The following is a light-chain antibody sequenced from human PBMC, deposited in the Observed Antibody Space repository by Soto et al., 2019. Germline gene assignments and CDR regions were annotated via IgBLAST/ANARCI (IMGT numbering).Light chain of an antibody. CDR1: QSISIW. Sequence: DIQMTQSPSTLSSSVGDRVTITCRASQSISIWLAWYQQKPGKAPKILIYKASSLESGVPSRFSGSGSGTEFTLTISSLQPDDFATYYCQQYSTYTPRTCGQGTKVDIK. CDR2: KAS. CDR3: QQYSTYTPRT. J-gene: IGKJ1*01. V-gene: IGKV1-5*03.